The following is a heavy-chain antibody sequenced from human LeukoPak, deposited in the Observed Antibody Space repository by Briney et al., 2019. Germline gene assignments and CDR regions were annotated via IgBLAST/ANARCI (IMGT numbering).Heavy chain of an antibody. Sequence: GGGLRVSRMASLFTLCNYGMRCVRQAPREGGGWVAFILYAVADKHYADSVGGRVTISRDSSQNSLYMHMNSDRAEDTGLYYFAKTMWSRDGGEAFDFWGQGTLATVPA. CDR3: AKTMWSRDGGEAFDF. CDR2: ILYAVADK. CDR1: LFTLCNYG. V-gene: IGHV3-30*18. J-gene: IGHJ4*02. D-gene: IGHD3-16*01.